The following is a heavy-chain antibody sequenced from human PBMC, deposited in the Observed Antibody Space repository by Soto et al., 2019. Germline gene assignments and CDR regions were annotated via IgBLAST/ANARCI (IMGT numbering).Heavy chain of an antibody. D-gene: IGHD3-10*01. J-gene: IGHJ4*02. CDR1: GFTFSTYG. CDR3: AKDNYGSGSYYNPFDY. CDR2: ISYDGSNK. Sequence: QVQLVESGGGVVQPGRSLRLSCAASGFTFSTYGMHWVRQAPGKGLEWVALISYDGSNKYYADSVKGRFTISRDNSKNTLYLQMNSLRAEDTAVYYCAKDNYGSGSYYNPFDYWGQGTLVTVSS. V-gene: IGHV3-30*18.